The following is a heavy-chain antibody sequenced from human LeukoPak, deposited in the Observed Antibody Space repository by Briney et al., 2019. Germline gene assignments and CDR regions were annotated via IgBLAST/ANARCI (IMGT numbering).Heavy chain of an antibody. Sequence: GGSLRLSCAASGFTFSSYSMNWVRQAPGKGLEWVSSISSSSSYIYYADSVKGRFTISRDNAKNSLYLQMNSLRAEDTAVYYCARADSYDYVWGSYIGLFDYWGQGTLVTASS. D-gene: IGHD3-16*01. V-gene: IGHV3-21*01. CDR3: ARADSYDYVWGSYIGLFDY. J-gene: IGHJ4*02. CDR2: ISSSSSYI. CDR1: GFTFSSYS.